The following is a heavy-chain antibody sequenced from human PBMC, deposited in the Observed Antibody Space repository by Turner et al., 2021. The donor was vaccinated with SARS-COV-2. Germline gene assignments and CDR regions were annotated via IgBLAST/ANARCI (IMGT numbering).Heavy chain of an antibody. J-gene: IGHJ5*02. CDR1: GYTLTELS. V-gene: IGHV1-24*01. Sequence: QVQLVQSGAEVKKPGASVKVSCKISGYTLTELSMYWVRQAPGKGLEWMGGFDHEDGETIYAQNFKGRVTMTEDTSTDTAYMELSSLRSEDTAVYFCATGYQLRVNWFDPWGQGTLVTVSS. D-gene: IGHD2-2*01. CDR2: FDHEDGET. CDR3: ATGYQLRVNWFDP.